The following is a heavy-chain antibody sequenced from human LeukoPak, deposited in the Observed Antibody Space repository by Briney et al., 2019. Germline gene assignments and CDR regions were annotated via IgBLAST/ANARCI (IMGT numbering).Heavy chain of an antibody. V-gene: IGHV3-7*01. CDR2: IKQDGSEK. CDR3: AREAAGEFRLNSFDY. D-gene: IGHD3-10*01. CDR1: GFTFSSYW. Sequence: GGSLRLSCAASGFTFSSYWMSWVRQAPGKGREWVANIKQDGSEKYYVDSVKGRFTISRDNAKNSLYLQMNSLRAEDTAVYYCAREAAGEFRLNSFDYWGQGTLVTVSS. J-gene: IGHJ4*02.